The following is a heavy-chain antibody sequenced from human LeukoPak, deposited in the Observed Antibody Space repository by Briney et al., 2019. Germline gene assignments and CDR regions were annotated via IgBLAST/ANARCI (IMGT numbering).Heavy chain of an antibody. CDR3: ARLGPYSGREIDY. CDR2: IIPIFGTA. CDR1: GGTFSSYA. V-gene: IGHV1-69*13. J-gene: IGHJ4*02. Sequence: ASVKVSCKASGGTFSSYAISWVRQAPGQGLEWMGGIIPIFGTANYAQKFQGRVTITADESTSTAYMELSSLRSEDTAVYYCARLGPYSGREIDYWGQGTLVTVSS. D-gene: IGHD1-26*01.